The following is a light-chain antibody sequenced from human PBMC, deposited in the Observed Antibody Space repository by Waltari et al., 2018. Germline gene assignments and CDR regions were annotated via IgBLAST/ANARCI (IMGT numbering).Light chain of an antibody. CDR3: ATWDSSLSAGV. J-gene: IGLJ1*01. Sequence: QSVLTQPPSVSAAPGQMVSIYCSGSSSNIGTNSVSWYQKPPETAPKLLIYENIHRPSGIPHRFYGSKSGTSATLDITGLQTGDEGDYYCATWDSSLSAGVFGTGTKVTVL. CDR1: SSNIGTNS. CDR2: ENI. V-gene: IGLV1-51*01.